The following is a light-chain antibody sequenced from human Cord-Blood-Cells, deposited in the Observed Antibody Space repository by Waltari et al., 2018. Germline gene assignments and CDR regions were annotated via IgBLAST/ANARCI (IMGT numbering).Light chain of an antibody. CDR3: QQYNSYS. CDR1: QSISSW. CDR2: DAS. J-gene: IGKJ1*01. V-gene: IGKV1-5*01. Sequence: DIQMTQSPSTLSASVGDRVTITCRASQSISSWLAWYQQKPGKAPKLLIYDASSLESGVPSRFSGSGSGTEFTLTISSLQPDDFATYYCQQYNSYSFGQGTKVENK.